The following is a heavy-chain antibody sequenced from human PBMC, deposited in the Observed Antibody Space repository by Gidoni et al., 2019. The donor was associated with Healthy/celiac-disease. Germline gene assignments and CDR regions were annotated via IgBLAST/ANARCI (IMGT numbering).Heavy chain of an antibody. Sequence: QLQLQESGPGLVKPSETLSLPCTVPGGSISSSSYYWGWIRQPPGKGLEWIGSIYYSGSTYYNPSLKSRVTISVDTSKNQFSLKLSSVTAADTAVYYCARLKASSSSGGSVDYWGQGTLVTVSS. D-gene: IGHD6-6*01. V-gene: IGHV4-39*01. CDR3: ARLKASSSSGGSVDY. J-gene: IGHJ4*02. CDR2: IYYSGST. CDR1: GGSISSSSYY.